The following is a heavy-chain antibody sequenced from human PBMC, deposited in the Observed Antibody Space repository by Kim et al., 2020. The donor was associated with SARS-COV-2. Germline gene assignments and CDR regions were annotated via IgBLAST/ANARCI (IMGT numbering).Heavy chain of an antibody. CDR2: IIPIFGTA. D-gene: IGHD4-17*01. Sequence: SVKVSCKASGGTFSSYAISWVRQAPGQGLEWMGGIIPIFGTANYAQKFQGRVTITADESTSTAYMELSSLRSEDTAVYYCVKSTTVVTPAFDIWGQGTMVTVSS. J-gene: IGHJ3*02. V-gene: IGHV1-69*13. CDR1: GGTFSSYA. CDR3: VKSTTVVTPAFDI.